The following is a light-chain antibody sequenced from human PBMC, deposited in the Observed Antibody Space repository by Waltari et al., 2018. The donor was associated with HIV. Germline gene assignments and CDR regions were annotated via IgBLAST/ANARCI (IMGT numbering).Light chain of an antibody. CDR2: GAS. Sequence: AIQMTQSPSSLSASVGDRVTITCRATQDIRNELGWYQQKPGKAPKLLIYGASSLQSGVPSRFSGSGSGTDFTLSIGILQPEDFATYFCLQDFKYPRTFGQGTKVEIK. V-gene: IGKV1-6*01. CDR1: QDIRNE. CDR3: LQDFKYPRT. J-gene: IGKJ1*01.